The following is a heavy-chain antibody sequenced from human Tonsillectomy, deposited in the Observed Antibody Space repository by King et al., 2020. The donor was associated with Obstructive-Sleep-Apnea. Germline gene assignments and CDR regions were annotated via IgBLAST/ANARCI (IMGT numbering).Heavy chain of an antibody. CDR1: GFTFSSYA. V-gene: IGHV3-30*04. CDR2: IAYDGSNK. J-gene: IGHJ5*02. Sequence: VQLVESGGGVVQPGRSLRLSCAASGFTFSSYAMHWVRQAPGKGLEWVAVIAYDGSNKYYADSVKGRFTISRDNSKNTLYLQMNSLRAEDTAVYYCASPTFDPWGQGTLVTVSS. CDR3: ASPTFDP.